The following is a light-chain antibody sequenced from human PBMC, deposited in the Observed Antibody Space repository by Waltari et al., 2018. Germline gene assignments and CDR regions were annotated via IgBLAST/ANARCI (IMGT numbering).Light chain of an antibody. Sequence: QSALTQPASVSGSPGQSITISCTGTSSDVGGYNYVSWYQQHPGKAPKLIIYDVSNRPSGVSNRFSGSKAGNTAFLTISGLQAGDEADYYCSSYTTSTTYVEFGGGTKLTVL. CDR2: DVS. J-gene: IGLJ2*01. CDR3: SSYTTSTTYVE. V-gene: IGLV2-14*03. CDR1: SSDVGGYNY.